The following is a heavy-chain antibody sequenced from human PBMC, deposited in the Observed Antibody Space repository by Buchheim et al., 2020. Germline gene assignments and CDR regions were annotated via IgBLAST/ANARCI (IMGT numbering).Heavy chain of an antibody. D-gene: IGHD6-19*01. J-gene: IGHJ6*02. CDR1: GYTFTSYD. Sequence: QVQLVQSGAEVKKPGASVKVSCKASGYTFTSYDINWVRQATGQGLEWMGWMNPNSGNTGYAQKFQGRVTMTRNTSISTANMELSSLRSEDTAVYYCARGLGSSGWYFSYYYGMDVWGQGTT. V-gene: IGHV1-8*01. CDR3: ARGLGSSGWYFSYYYGMDV. CDR2: MNPNSGNT.